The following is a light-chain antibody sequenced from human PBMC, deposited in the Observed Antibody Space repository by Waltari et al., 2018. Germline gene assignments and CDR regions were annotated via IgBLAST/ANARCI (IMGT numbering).Light chain of an antibody. V-gene: IGLV1-47*02. CDR3: AAWDDSLSGPV. J-gene: IGLJ2*01. CDR2: DND. Sequence: QSVLTQPPSASEAARKSVTLSCSGSSSNLGRNSVSWYQQLPGTAPKLLIYDNDQRASGVSDRFSGSKSGTSASLAISGLQTEDEADYYCAAWDDSLSGPVFGGGTRLTVL. CDR1: SSNLGRNS.